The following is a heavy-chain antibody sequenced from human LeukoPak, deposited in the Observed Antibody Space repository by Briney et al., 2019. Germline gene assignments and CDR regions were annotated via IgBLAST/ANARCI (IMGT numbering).Heavy chain of an antibody. CDR2: IYYSGCT. V-gene: IGHV4-31*03. CDR1: GGSISSGGYY. J-gene: IGHJ5*02. CDR3: AREHIAVAGTYWFDP. Sequence: SENLSLNCTVSGGSISSGGYYWSWIRQLPGKGLEWIGYIYYSGCTYYNPSLKSRVTISVDTSKNQFSLKLSSVTAADTAVYYCAREHIAVAGTYWFDPWGQGTLVTVSS. D-gene: IGHD6-19*01.